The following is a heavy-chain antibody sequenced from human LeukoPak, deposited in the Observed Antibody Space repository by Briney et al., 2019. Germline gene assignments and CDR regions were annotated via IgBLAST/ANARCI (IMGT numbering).Heavy chain of an antibody. CDR1: GGSISSYY. CDR2: IYYSGST. CDR3: ARSPSMGIVVVTKNYYYYYMDV. V-gene: IGHV4-59*01. Sequence: KPSETLSLTCTVSGGSISSYYWSWIRQPPGKGLEWIGYIYYSGSTNYNPSLKSRVTISVDTSKNQFSLKLSSVTAADTAVYYCARSPSMGIVVVTKNYYYYYMDVWGKGTTVTVSS. J-gene: IGHJ6*03. D-gene: IGHD3-22*01.